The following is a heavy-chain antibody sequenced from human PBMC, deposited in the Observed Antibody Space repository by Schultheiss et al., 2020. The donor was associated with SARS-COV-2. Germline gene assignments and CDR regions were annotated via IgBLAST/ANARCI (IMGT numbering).Heavy chain of an antibody. CDR3: ARGDSSGWYRYYFDY. CDR2: IYYSVST. J-gene: IGHJ4*02. D-gene: IGHD6-19*01. V-gene: IGHV4-31*03. CDR1: GGSISSGGYY. Sequence: SETLSLTCTVSGGSISSGGYYWSWIRQHPGKGLEWIGYIYYSVSTYYNPSLKSRVTISVDTSKNQFSLKLSSVTAADTAVYYCARGDSSGWYRYYFDYWGQGTLVTVSS.